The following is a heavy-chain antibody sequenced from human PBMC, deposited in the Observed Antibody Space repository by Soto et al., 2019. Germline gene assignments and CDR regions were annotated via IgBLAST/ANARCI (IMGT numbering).Heavy chain of an antibody. CDR3: ARETNYDILTGYYSGGLDY. J-gene: IGHJ4*02. CDR1: GGSISGYY. D-gene: IGHD3-9*01. V-gene: IGHV4-4*07. Sequence: SETLSLTCPVSGGSISGYYWSWIRQPAGKXLEWIGRIYSSGSTNYNPSPKSRVTMSVDTSKNQFSLKLSSVTAADTAVYYCARETNYDILTGYYSGGLDYWGQGTLVTVSS. CDR2: IYSSGST.